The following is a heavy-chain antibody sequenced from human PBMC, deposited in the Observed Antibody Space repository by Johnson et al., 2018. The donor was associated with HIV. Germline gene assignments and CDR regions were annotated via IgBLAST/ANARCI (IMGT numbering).Heavy chain of an antibody. V-gene: IGHV3-11*04. Sequence: QVQLVESGGGLVKPGGSLRLSCAASRFTFSDYYMSWIRQTPGQGLEWVAYISSSGGTIYYADSVKGRFTISRDNSKNTLYLQMNSLRTEDTAMYYCARARAGAFDIWGQGTMVTVSS. CDR1: RFTFSDYY. CDR3: ARARAGAFDI. D-gene: IGHD6-19*01. J-gene: IGHJ3*02. CDR2: ISSSGGTI.